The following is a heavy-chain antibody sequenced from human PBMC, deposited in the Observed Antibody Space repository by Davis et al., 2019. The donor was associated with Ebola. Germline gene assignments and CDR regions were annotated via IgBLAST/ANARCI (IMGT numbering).Heavy chain of an antibody. CDR2: ISASGGTT. D-gene: IGHD3-10*01. Sequence: GESLKISCAASGFTFSSYWMSWVRQAPGKGLEWVSGISASGGTTYDAASVKGRFTISRDNSNSTRFLQMNSLRAEDTAVYYCAKQLFWFGEETTWGQGTLVTVSS. J-gene: IGHJ5*02. CDR1: GFTFSSYW. CDR3: AKQLFWFGEETT. V-gene: IGHV3-23*01.